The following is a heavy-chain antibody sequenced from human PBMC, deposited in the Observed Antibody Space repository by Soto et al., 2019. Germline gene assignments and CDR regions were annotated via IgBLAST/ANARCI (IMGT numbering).Heavy chain of an antibody. D-gene: IGHD2-15*01. V-gene: IGHV4-59*01. Sequence: SENLSLTCTVSGGSISSYYWSWFRQPPGKGLEWIGYIYYSGSTNYNPSLKSRVTISVDTSKNQFSLKLSSVTAADTAVYYCARGVARPNWFDPWGHVTLVIVS. CDR1: GGSISSYY. J-gene: IGHJ5*02. CDR3: ARGVARPNWFDP. CDR2: IYYSGST.